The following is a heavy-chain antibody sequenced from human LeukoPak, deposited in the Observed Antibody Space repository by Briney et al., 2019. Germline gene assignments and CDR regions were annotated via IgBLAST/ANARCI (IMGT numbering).Heavy chain of an antibody. V-gene: IGHV3-11*01. CDR1: GFTFSDYY. CDR2: ISSSGSTI. D-gene: IGHD2-2*01. J-gene: IGHJ6*02. Sequence: GGSLRLSCSASGFTFSDYYMSWIRQAPGKGLEWVSYISSSGSTIYYADSVKGRFTISRDNAKNSLYLQMNSLRAEDTAVYYCARGLVVGRGMDYGMDVWGQGTTVTVSS. CDR3: ARGLVVGRGMDYGMDV.